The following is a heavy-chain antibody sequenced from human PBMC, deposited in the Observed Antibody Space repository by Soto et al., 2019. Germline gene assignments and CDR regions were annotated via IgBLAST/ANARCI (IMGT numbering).Heavy chain of an antibody. CDR3: ARVGVAGSYNWFDP. CDR1: GYTFTSYG. J-gene: IGHJ5*02. CDR2: ISAYNGNT. V-gene: IGHV1-18*01. Sequence: ASVKVSCKASGYTFTSYGICWVRQAPGQGLEWMGWISAYNGNTNYAQKFQGRVTMTTDTSTSKVYMELRSLRSDDTAVYYCARVGVAGSYNWFDPWGQGTLVTVSS. D-gene: IGHD3-10*01.